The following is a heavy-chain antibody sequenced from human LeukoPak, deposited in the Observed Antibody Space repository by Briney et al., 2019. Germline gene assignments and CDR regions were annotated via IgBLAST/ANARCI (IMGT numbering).Heavy chain of an antibody. J-gene: IGHJ4*02. CDR3: ARAVAGSRY. V-gene: IGHV3-7*04. CDR2: IKQDGSEK. D-gene: IGHD6-19*01. CDR1: GFTFDDYG. Sequence: GGSLRLSCAASGFTFDDYGMSWVRQAPGKGLEWVANIKQDGSEKYYVDSVKGRFTISRDNAKNSLYLQMNSLRAEDTAVYYCARAVAGSRYWGQGTLVTVSS.